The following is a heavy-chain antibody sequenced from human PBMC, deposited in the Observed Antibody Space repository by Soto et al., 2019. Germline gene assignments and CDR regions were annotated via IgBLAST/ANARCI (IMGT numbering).Heavy chain of an antibody. Sequence: QVQLVQSGAEVKKPGASVKVSCKASGYTFTSYGISWVRQAPGQGLEWMGWISAYNGNTNYAQKLQGRVTMTTDTSTSTAYMELRSLRSDDTAVYYCASTMSITIVRGVRPYYYGMDVWGQGTTVTVSS. CDR1: GYTFTSYG. J-gene: IGHJ6*02. CDR2: ISAYNGNT. CDR3: ASTMSITIVRGVRPYYYGMDV. D-gene: IGHD3-10*01. V-gene: IGHV1-18*01.